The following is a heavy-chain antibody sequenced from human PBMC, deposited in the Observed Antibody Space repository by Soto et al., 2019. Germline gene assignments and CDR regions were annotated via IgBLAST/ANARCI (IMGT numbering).Heavy chain of an antibody. CDR2: IYYSGST. CDR3: ARESYYDSSGYYGP. CDR1: GGSISSSSYY. D-gene: IGHD3-22*01. Sequence: SETLSLTCTVSGGSISSSSYYWGWIRQPPGKGLEWIGSIYYSGSTYYNPSLKSRVTISVDTSKNQFSLKLSSVTAADTAVYYCARESYYDSSGYYGPWGQGTVVSVAS. J-gene: IGHJ5*02. V-gene: IGHV4-39*07.